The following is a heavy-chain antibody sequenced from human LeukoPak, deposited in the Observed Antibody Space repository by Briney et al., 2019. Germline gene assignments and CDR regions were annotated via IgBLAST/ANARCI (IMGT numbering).Heavy chain of an antibody. CDR1: GGSISSYY. D-gene: IGHD6-19*01. J-gene: IGHJ4*02. CDR3: AREQLIVAVAGLPDY. Sequence: SETLSLTCTVSGGSISSYYWSWIRQPAGKGLEWIGRIYTSGSTNYNPSLKSRVTMSVDTSKNQFSLKLSSVTAADTAVYYCAREQLIVAVAGLPDYWGQGTLVTVSS. CDR2: IYTSGST. V-gene: IGHV4-4*07.